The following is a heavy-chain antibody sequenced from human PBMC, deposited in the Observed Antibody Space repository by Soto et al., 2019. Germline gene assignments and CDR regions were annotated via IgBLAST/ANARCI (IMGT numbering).Heavy chain of an antibody. CDR1: GFTFSSYG. CDR3: ARVRGWFGEREGTYHDAFDI. CDR2: IWYDGSNK. J-gene: IGHJ3*02. Sequence: GGSLRLSCAASGFTFSSYGMHWVRQAPGKGLEWVAVIWYDGSNKYYADSVKGRFTISRDNSKNTLYLQMNSLRAEDTAVYYCARVRGWFGEREGTYHDAFDIWGQGTMVTVSS. D-gene: IGHD3-10*01. V-gene: IGHV3-33*01.